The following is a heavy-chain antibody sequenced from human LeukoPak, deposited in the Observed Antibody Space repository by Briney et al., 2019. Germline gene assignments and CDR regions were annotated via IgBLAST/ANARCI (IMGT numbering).Heavy chain of an antibody. CDR2: INHSGST. CDR1: GGSFSGYY. J-gene: IGHJ4*02. CDR3: ARAPRGYSYGFAIRYFDY. Sequence: ASETLSLTCAVYGGSFSGYYWSWIRQPPGKGLEWIGEINHSGSTNYNPSLKSRVTISVDTSKNQFSLKLSSVTAADTAVYYCARAPRGYSYGFAIRYFDYWGQGTLVTVSS. V-gene: IGHV4-34*01. D-gene: IGHD5-18*01.